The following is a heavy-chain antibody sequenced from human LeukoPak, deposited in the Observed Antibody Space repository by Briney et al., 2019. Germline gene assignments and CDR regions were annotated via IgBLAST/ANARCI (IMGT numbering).Heavy chain of an antibody. J-gene: IGHJ4*02. CDR1: GGSISSYY. CDR3: ARTRELRYFDWSFDY. Sequence: SETLSLTCTASGGSISSYYWIWIRQPPGKGLEWIGYISYSGSTNYNPSLKSRVTISVDTSKNHFSLKLSSVTAADTAVYYCARTRELRYFDWSFDYWGQGTMVTVSS. CDR2: ISYSGST. V-gene: IGHV4-59*01. D-gene: IGHD3-9*01.